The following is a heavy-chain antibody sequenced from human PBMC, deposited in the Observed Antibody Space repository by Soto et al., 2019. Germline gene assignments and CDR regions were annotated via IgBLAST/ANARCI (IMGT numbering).Heavy chain of an antibody. D-gene: IGHD3-10*01. Sequence: ASVKVSCKVSGYTPTELSMHWVRQAPGKRLEWMGGFDPEDGETIYAQKFQGRVTMTEDTSTDTAYMELSSLRSEDTAVYYCATLYYGSGIFGYWGQGTLVTVSS. CDR1: GYTPTELS. J-gene: IGHJ4*02. CDR2: FDPEDGET. V-gene: IGHV1-24*01. CDR3: ATLYYGSGIFGY.